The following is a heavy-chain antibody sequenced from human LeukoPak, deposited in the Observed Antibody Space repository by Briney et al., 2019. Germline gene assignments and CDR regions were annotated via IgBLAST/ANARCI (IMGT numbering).Heavy chain of an antibody. CDR1: GGSFSSHY. CDR3: ARDPTTVTKGLDI. J-gene: IGHJ3*02. V-gene: IGHV4-59*11. D-gene: IGHD4-17*01. Sequence: SQTLSLTCTVSGGSFSSHYWSWIRQPPGKGLEWIGYISYIGSTNYNPSLKSRVTISVDTSKNQFSLKLSSVTAADTAVYYCARDPTTVTKGLDIWGQGTMVTVSS. CDR2: ISYIGST.